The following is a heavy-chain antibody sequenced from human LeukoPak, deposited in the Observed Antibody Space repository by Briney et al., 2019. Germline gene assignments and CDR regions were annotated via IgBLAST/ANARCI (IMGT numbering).Heavy chain of an antibody. Sequence: PSETLSLTCTVSGGSISSYYWSLIRQPPGKGLEWIGYIYYSGSTNYNPPLKSRVTISVDTSKNQFSLKLSSVTAADTAVYYCARDRDWNYGGFDYWGQGTLVTVSS. CDR2: IYYSGST. CDR1: GGSISSYY. V-gene: IGHV4-59*01. D-gene: IGHD1-7*01. J-gene: IGHJ4*02. CDR3: ARDRDWNYGGFDY.